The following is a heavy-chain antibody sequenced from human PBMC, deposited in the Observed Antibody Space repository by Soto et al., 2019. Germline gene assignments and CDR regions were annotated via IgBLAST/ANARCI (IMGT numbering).Heavy chain of an antibody. Sequence: SVKVSCKASGGTFSSYAISWVRQAPGQGLEWMGGIIPIFGTANYAQKFQGRVTITADESTSTAYMELSSLRSEGTAVYYCARGSIYYASRVYYRPLYYYYYGMDVWGKGTTVTVSS. CDR1: GGTFSSYA. CDR3: ARGSIYYASRVYYRPLYYYYYGMDV. CDR2: IIPIFGTA. V-gene: IGHV1-69*13. J-gene: IGHJ6*04. D-gene: IGHD3-22*01.